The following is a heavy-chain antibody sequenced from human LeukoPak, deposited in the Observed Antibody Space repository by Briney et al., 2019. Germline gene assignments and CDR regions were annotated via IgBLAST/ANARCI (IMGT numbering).Heavy chain of an antibody. CDR3: VIWGDYDVLTGYYVPDY. Sequence: PGASLRLSCAASGFTFSSYAMSWVRQAPGKGLEWVSAISGSGGSTYYADSVKGRFTISRDNSKNTLYLQMNSLRHEDTAIYYCVIWGDYDVLTGYYVPDYWGQGTLVTVSS. CDR1: GFTFSSYA. CDR2: ISGSGGST. D-gene: IGHD3-9*01. J-gene: IGHJ4*02. V-gene: IGHV3-23*01.